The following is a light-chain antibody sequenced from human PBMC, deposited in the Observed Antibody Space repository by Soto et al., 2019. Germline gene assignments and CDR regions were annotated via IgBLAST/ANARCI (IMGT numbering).Light chain of an antibody. CDR3: QQYNSYPIT. J-gene: IGKJ5*01. CDR2: DAS. V-gene: IGKV1-5*01. Sequence: DSQMTQSPSTLPASVGDRLTISCRASQSISSWLAWYQQKPGKXSKXXIYDASNLESGVPSRFSGSGSGTELTLTISSLQPDDFETYYCQQYNSYPITFGQGTRLEIK. CDR1: QSISSW.